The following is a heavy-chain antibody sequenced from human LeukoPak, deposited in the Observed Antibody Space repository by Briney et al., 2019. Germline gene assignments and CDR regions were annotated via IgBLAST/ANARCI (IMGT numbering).Heavy chain of an antibody. CDR2: ISGSGSDI. CDR3: AREMGTIDDY. Sequence: GGSLRLSCAASGFRFNTYWMSWVRQAPGKGLEWLAYISGSGSDICYADSVKGRFTISRDNAKNSLYLQMNSLRAEDTAVYYCAREMGTIDDYWGQGTLVTVSS. V-gene: IGHV3-21*05. D-gene: IGHD5-24*01. CDR1: GFRFNTYW. J-gene: IGHJ4*02.